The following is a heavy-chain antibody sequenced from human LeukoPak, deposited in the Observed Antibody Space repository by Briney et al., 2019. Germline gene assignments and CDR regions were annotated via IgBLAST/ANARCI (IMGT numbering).Heavy chain of an antibody. CDR2: IYYSGST. D-gene: IGHD2-21*02. V-gene: IGHV4-39*01. CDR1: GDSITRDTYY. Sequence: PSETLSLTCTVSGDSITRDTYYWGWIRQPPGKGLEWIGGIYYSGSTYYSPSLESRVTISVDTSRSQVSLDLNSVTAADTAVYYCAGRQTRNCGGDCLAAFDIWGRGTMVTVSS. J-gene: IGHJ3*02. CDR3: AGRQTRNCGGDCLAAFDI.